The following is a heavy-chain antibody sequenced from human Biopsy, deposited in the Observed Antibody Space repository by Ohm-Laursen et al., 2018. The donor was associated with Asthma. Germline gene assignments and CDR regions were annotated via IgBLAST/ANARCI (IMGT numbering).Heavy chain of an antibody. CDR1: GFNFHNYG. J-gene: IGHJ4*02. Sequence: SLRLSCAASGFNFHNYGMNWVRRAPGRGLEWVAQILFDGRKINYPDSVKGRFTISRDNSKNMVYLQMNSLRPEDTAVYYCAKDHVAGRSYYFDYWGQGSLVSVSS. V-gene: IGHV3-30*18. D-gene: IGHD6-13*01. CDR3: AKDHVAGRSYYFDY. CDR2: ILFDGRKI.